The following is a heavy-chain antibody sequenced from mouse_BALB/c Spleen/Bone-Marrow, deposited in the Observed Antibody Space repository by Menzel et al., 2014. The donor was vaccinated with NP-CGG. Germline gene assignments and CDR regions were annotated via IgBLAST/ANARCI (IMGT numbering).Heavy chain of an antibody. D-gene: IGHD3-1*01. V-gene: IGHV5-9-3*01. CDR3: ARRSDLRASMDY. J-gene: IGHJ4*01. CDR1: GFTFXSYA. CDR2: ISSGGSDT. Sequence: EVQLQQSGGGLVKPGGSLKLSCTTSGFTFXSYAMSWVRQTPEKRLEWVAVISSGGSDTYYPDSVKGRFTVSRDNAKNTLYLQMSSLRSEDTALYYCARRSDLRASMDYWGQGTSVTVSS.